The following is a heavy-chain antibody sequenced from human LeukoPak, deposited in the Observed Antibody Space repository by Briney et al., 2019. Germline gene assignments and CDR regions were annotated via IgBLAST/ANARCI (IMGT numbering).Heavy chain of an antibody. D-gene: IGHD6-13*01. V-gene: IGHV1-2*02. CDR2: INPNSGGT. CDR3: ARDLLQQHLVHHWFDP. CDR1: GDTFTGYY. J-gene: IGHJ5*02. Sequence: GASVKVSCKASGDTFTGYYIHWVRQAPGQGLEWMGWINPNSGGTDYAQKFQGRVTMTRDTSIRTAYMELSSLTSDDTAIYYCARDLLQQHLVHHWFDPWGQGTLVTVSS.